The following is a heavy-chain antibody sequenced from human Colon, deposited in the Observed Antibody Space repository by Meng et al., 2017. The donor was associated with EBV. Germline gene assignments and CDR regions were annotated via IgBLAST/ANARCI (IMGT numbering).Heavy chain of an antibody. CDR1: GDSVSDTNHF. Sequence: QLQLPESGPGLVKPSATLSLTCIVSGDSVSDTNHFWGWVRQAPGKGLEWVGSINSNWNTYSNPSLTSRVTMSLDTSKNQFSLKLSSVTAADTAVYYCVRVRGDFDYWGQGTLVTVSS. CDR2: INSNWNT. D-gene: IGHD3-16*01. J-gene: IGHJ4*02. V-gene: IGHV4-39*07. CDR3: VRVRGDFDY.